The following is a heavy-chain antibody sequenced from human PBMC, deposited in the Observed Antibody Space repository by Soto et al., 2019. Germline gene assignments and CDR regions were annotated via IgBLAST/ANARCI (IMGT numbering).Heavy chain of an antibody. V-gene: IGHV4-39*02. J-gene: IGHJ5*02. CDR1: VGSISYNSYY. CDR3: ARLVVVAPVANA. CDR2: IFYTGTT. D-gene: IGHD2-2*01. Sequence: SETLSLTCSVSVGSISYNSYYWCWIRQPPGKGLEWVGGIFYTGTTYYSPSLKDRVTISVDTSKNSFSLNLTSVTAADTAVYFCARLVVVAPVANAWGQGTLVTVS.